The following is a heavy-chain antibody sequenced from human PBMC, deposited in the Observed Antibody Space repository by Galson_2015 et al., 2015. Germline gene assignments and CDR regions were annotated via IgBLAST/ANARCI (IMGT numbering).Heavy chain of an antibody. V-gene: IGHV1-46*01. D-gene: IGHD6-19*01. J-gene: IGHJ4*02. Sequence: SVKASCKASGYTFTSYYMHWVRQAPGQGLEWMGIINPSGGSTSYAQKFQGRVTMTRDTSTSTVYMELSSLRSEDTAVYYCARDLGPIAVAGTELDYWGQGTLVTVSS. CDR3: ARDLGPIAVAGTELDY. CDR2: INPSGGST. CDR1: GYTFTSYY.